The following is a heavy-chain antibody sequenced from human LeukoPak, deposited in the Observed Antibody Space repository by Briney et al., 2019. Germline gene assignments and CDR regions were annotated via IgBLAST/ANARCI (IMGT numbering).Heavy chain of an antibody. D-gene: IGHD4-17*01. CDR3: AREHDYGEVGY. Sequence: SETLSLTCTVSGGSISSGGYYWSWIRQPAGKGLEWIGRIYTSGSTNYNPSLKSRVTMSVDTSKNQFSLKLSSVTAADTAVYYCAREHDYGEVGYWGQGTLVTVSS. CDR1: GGSISSGGYY. J-gene: IGHJ4*02. CDR2: IYTSGST. V-gene: IGHV4-61*02.